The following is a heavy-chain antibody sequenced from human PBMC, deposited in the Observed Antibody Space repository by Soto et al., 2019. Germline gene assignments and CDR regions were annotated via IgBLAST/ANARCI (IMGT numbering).Heavy chain of an antibody. CDR2: IRSKLYGGTI. J-gene: IGHJ4*02. V-gene: IGHV3-49*05. Sequence: EVQLVESGGGWAKPGRSLRLSCTASGFTFGDYALSWFRQAPGKGLEWLSFIRSKLYGGTIEYAAAVKGRFTISRDDSQSIAYLQMNNLKSEDTAVYYCSRYPEYRGQGTLVAVSS. CDR1: GFTFGDYA. CDR3: SRYPEY.